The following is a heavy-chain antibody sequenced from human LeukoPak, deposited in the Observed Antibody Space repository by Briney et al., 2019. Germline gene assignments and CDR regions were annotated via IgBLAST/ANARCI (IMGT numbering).Heavy chain of an antibody. J-gene: IGHJ5*02. Sequence: GRSLRLSCAASGFTFSSYGMHWVRQAPGKGLEWVAVISYDGSNKYYADSVKGRFTISRDDSKNTLYLQMNSLKTEDTAVYYCTTDRSNNYDILTGYFPPEGWFDPWGQGTLVTVSS. CDR3: TTDRSNNYDILTGYFPPEGWFDP. D-gene: IGHD3-9*01. V-gene: IGHV3-30*03. CDR1: GFTFSSYG. CDR2: ISYDGSNK.